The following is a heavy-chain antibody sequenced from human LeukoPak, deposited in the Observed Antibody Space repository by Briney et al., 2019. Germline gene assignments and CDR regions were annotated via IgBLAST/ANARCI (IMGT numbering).Heavy chain of an antibody. Sequence: ASVKVSCKASGGTFSSYAISWVRQAPGQGLEWMGGIIPIFGTANYAQKFQGRVTITADKSTSTAYMELRSLRSDDTAVYYCARVQTPYWTFTYYYYYMTSGAKGPRSPSP. D-gene: IGHD1-1*01. J-gene: IGHJ6*03. CDR2: IIPIFGTA. CDR3: ARVQTPYWTFTYYYYYMTS. CDR1: GGTFSSYA. V-gene: IGHV1-69*06.